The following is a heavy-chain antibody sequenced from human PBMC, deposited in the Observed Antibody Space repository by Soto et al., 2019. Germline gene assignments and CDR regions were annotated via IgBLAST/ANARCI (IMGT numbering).Heavy chain of an antibody. D-gene: IGHD3-3*01. Sequence: EVQLVESGGGLVQPGGSLRLSCAASGFTFTAYSMNWVRQAPGKGLEWVSYISSGSGSIYYADSVKGRFTISRDDAKNSLYLQMSSLRDENTAVYYCARDFWDYWGKGTVVTVSS. CDR3: ARDFWDY. CDR1: GFTFTAYS. V-gene: IGHV3-48*02. J-gene: IGHJ4*02. CDR2: ISSGSGSI.